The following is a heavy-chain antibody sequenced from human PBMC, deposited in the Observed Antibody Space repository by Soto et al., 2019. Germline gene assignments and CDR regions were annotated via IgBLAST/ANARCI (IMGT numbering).Heavy chain of an antibody. J-gene: IGHJ6*02. D-gene: IGHD2-15*01. CDR2: ISYDGSNK. V-gene: IGHV3-30-3*01. CDR3: ARDDLGYCSGGSCYYYYYGMDV. Sequence: QVQLVESGGGVVQPGRSLRLSCAASGFTFSSYAMHWVRQAPGKGLEWVAVISYDGSNKYYADSVKGRFTISRDNSKNTLYLQMNSLRAEDTAVYYCARDDLGYCSGGSCYYYYYGMDVWGQGTTVTVSS. CDR1: GFTFSSYA.